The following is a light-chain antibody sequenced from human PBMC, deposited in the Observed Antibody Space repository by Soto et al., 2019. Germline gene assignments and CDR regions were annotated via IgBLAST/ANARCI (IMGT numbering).Light chain of an antibody. CDR3: RSYAGSNNYV. J-gene: IGLJ1*01. CDR2: GVT. V-gene: IGLV2-8*01. Sequence: TQPHSAHGSRGQSFPMSCTGTTSDVGAYTYVSWYQQHPGKAPKLMIYGVTERPAGVPDRFSGSKSGNTASLTVSGLQTEDEAYYCCRSYAGSNNYVFGTGTKVTVL. CDR1: TSDVGAYTY.